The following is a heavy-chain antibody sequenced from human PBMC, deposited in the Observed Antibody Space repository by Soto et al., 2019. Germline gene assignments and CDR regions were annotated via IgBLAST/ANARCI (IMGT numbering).Heavy chain of an antibody. V-gene: IGHV5-51*01. J-gene: IGHJ3*02. D-gene: IGHD2-15*01. CDR2: IYPGDSDT. Sequence: GESLKISCKGSGYSFTSYWIGWVRQMPGKGLEWMGIIYPGDSDTRYSPSFQGQVTISADKSISTAYLQWSSLKASDTAMYYCARGRRDTSIVVVVATDDAFDIWGQGTMVTVSS. CDR1: GYSFTSYW. CDR3: ARGRRDTSIVVVVATDDAFDI.